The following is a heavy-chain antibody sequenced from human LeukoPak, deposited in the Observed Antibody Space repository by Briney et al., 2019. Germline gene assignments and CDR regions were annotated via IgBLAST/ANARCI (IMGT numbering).Heavy chain of an antibody. CDR3: AREVKGGCSTRDY. V-gene: IGHV3-48*03. CDR1: GFTFSSYE. CDR2: ISSSGSTI. J-gene: IGHJ4*02. D-gene: IGHD1-26*01. Sequence: PGGSLRLSCAASGFTFSSYEMNWVRQAPGKGLEWVSYISSSGSTIYYADSVKGRFTISRDNAKNSLYLQMNSLRAEDTAVYYCAREVKGGCSTRDYWGQGTLVTVSS.